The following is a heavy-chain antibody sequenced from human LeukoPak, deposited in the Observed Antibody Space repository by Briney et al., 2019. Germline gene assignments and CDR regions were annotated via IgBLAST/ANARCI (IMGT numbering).Heavy chain of an antibody. V-gene: IGHV3-9*01. CDR2: ISWNSGSI. CDR3: VRDDDRPDNGLDY. D-gene: IGHD3-22*01. J-gene: IGHJ4*02. CDR1: GFTFDDYA. Sequence: GGSLRLSCAASGFTFDDYAMHWVRQAPGKGLEWVSGISWNSGSIGYAGSVKGRFTISRDNSKNTLYLQMNSLRAEDTAVYYCVRDDDRPDNGLDYWGQGTLVTVSS.